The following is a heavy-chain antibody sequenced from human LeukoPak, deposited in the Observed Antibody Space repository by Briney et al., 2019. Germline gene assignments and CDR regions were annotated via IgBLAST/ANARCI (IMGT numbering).Heavy chain of an antibody. J-gene: IGHJ4*02. Sequence: GESLKISCKGSGYSFTNYWIGWVRHMPGKGLEWMGIIYPGDSDTRYIPSFQGQVTISADKSINTAYLQWTSLKASDSAMYYCARRVDSYWFFDYWGQGTLVTVSS. CDR1: GYSFTNYW. V-gene: IGHV5-51*01. CDR2: IYPGDSDT. D-gene: IGHD1-26*01. CDR3: ARRVDSYWFFDY.